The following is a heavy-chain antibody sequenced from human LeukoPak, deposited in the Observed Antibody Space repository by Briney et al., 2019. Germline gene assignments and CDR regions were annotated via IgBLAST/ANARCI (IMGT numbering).Heavy chain of an antibody. CDR3: ARAVVVAAIPLFDY. CDR1: GVSISSSSYY. J-gene: IGHJ4*02. Sequence: SETLSLTCTVSGVSISSSSYYWGWIRQPPGKGLEWIGSIYYSGSTYYNPSLKSRVTISVDTSKNQFSLKLSSVTAADTAVYYRARAVVVAAIPLFDYWGQGTLVTVSS. CDR2: IYYSGST. V-gene: IGHV4-39*07. D-gene: IGHD2-15*01.